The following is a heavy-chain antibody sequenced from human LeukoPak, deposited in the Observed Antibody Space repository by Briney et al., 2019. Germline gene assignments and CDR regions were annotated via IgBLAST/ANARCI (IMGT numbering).Heavy chain of an antibody. V-gene: IGHV1-18*01. J-gene: IGHJ4*02. CDR1: GYTFSSYG. D-gene: IGHD2-8*01. Sequence: ASVKVSCKASGYTFSSYGTSWVRQTPGQGLEWMGWINIYNGNTNYAQKLQGRVTMTTDTSTSTAYMELRSLRSDDTAVYYCARDLGHCTNAVCAPSDYWGQGTLVTVSS. CDR3: ARDLGHCTNAVCAPSDY. CDR2: INIYNGNT.